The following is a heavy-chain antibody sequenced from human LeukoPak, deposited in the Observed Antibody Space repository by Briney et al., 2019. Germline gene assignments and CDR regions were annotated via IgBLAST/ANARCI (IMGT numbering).Heavy chain of an antibody. J-gene: IGHJ4*02. CDR2: ISHDGTT. CDR3: TREDRPFCPFAY. CDR1: GGSIDITNY. Sequence: SGTLSLTCGVSGGSIDITNYWSWVRQAPGKGLEWIGEISHDGTTNYNPSLRSRVAMSLDRASNQFSLSLTSVTAADTAVYYCTREDRPFCPFAYWGQGVLVTVSS. V-gene: IGHV4-4*02. D-gene: IGHD3-22*01.